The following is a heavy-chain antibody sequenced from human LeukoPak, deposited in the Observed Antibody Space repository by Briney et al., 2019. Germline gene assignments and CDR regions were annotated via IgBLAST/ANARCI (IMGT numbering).Heavy chain of an antibody. CDR1: GFPFSSYS. Sequence: TGGSLRLSCAASGFPFSSYSMNWVRQAPGKGLEWVSYISSSSSPIYYPDSVEGRFTISRDNAKNSLYLQMNSLRAEDTAVYYCASNYYDSSGYDYWGQGTLVTVSS. D-gene: IGHD3-22*01. CDR3: ASNYYDSSGYDY. J-gene: IGHJ4*02. V-gene: IGHV3-48*01. CDR2: ISSSSSPI.